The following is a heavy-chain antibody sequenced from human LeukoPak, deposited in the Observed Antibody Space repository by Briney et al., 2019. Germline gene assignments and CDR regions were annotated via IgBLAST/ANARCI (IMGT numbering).Heavy chain of an antibody. J-gene: IGHJ4*02. V-gene: IGHV1-69*01. CDR1: GGTFSSYP. CDR2: ITPIFGEA. D-gene: IGHD5-12*01. CDR3: ARTSRVASTSGLNY. Sequence: SVKVSCKVSGGTFSSYPISWVRQAPGQGLEWMGEITPIFGEAQNAEKLQGRVTITADEPTSTVYMELTSLRLDDTAMYYCARTSRVASTSGLNYWGQGTLVTVSS.